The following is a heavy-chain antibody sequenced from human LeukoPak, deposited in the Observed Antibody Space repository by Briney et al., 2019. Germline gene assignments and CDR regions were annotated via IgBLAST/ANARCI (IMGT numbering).Heavy chain of an antibody. CDR2: ISSSSSTI. V-gene: IGHV3-48*02. Sequence: GRSLRLSCAASGFTFSSYNMNWVRQAPGKGLEWVSYISSSSSTIYYADSVKGRFTISRDNAKNSLYLQVNSLRDEDTAVYYCARESAIFVPFDFWGQGTLVTVSS. CDR3: ARESAIFVPFDF. CDR1: GFTFSSYN. J-gene: IGHJ4*02. D-gene: IGHD3-3*01.